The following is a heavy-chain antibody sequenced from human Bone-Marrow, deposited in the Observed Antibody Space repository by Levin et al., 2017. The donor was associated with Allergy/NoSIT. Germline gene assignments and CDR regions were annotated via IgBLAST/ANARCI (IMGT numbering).Heavy chain of an antibody. Sequence: GESLKISCAASGFTFSSFGMHWVHQAPGKGLEWVAIIWNDGSKIYYADSVKGRFIISRDNSKNTLYLQMNTLRAEDTGVYYCARAGGRAVVDSFDYWGQGTLVTVSS. CDR3: ARAGGRAVVDSFDY. J-gene: IGHJ4*02. V-gene: IGHV3-33*01. D-gene: IGHD3-22*01. CDR2: IWNDGSKI. CDR1: GFTFSSFG.